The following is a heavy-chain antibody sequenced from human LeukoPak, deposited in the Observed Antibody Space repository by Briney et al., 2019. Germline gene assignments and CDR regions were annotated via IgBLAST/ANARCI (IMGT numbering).Heavy chain of an antibody. CDR3: AASAGYYYYYMDV. Sequence: GGSLRLSCAASGFTFSSYAMHWVRQAPGKGLEWVAVISYDGSNKYYADSVKGRFTISRDNSKNTLYLQMNSLRTEDTALYYCAASAGYYYYYMDVWGKGTTVTVSS. V-gene: IGHV3-30*04. CDR1: GFTFSSYA. J-gene: IGHJ6*03. CDR2: ISYDGSNK.